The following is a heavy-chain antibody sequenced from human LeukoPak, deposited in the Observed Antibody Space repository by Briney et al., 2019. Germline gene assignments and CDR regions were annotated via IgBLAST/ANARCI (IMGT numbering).Heavy chain of an antibody. D-gene: IGHD6-13*01. CDR3: ATGTLIAGYFDY. Sequence: ASVKVSCKVSGYTLTELSMHWVRQAPGKGLEWMGGFDPEDGETIYAQKFQGRVTMTEDTSTDTAYMELSSLRSEDTAVYYCATGTLIAGYFDYWGQGTLVTVPS. CDR2: FDPEDGET. V-gene: IGHV1-24*01. CDR1: GYTLTELS. J-gene: IGHJ4*02.